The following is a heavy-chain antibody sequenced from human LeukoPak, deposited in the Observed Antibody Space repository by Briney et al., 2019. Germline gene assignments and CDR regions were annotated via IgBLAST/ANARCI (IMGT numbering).Heavy chain of an antibody. CDR1: GFTFSSYW. CDR3: ARDAVVVPAAMHWFDP. V-gene: IGHV3-7*05. D-gene: IGHD2-2*01. Sequence: GGSLRLSCAASGFTFSSYWMSWVRQAPGKGLEWVSNIKQDGSEKYYVDSVKGRFTISRDNAKNSLYLQMNSLSAEDTAVYYCARDAVVVPAAMHWFDPWGQGTLVTVSS. CDR2: IKQDGSEK. J-gene: IGHJ5*02.